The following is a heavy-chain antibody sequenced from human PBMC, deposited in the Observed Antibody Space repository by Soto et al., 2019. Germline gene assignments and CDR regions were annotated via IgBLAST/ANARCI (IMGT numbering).Heavy chain of an antibody. J-gene: IGHJ6*03. V-gene: IGHV1-18*01. CDR1: GYTFTSYG. D-gene: IGHD3-10*01. Sequence: GASEKVSCKASGYTFTSYGISWVRQAPGQGLEWMGWISAYNGNTNYAQKLQGRVTMTTDTSTSTAYMELRSLRSDDTAVYYCYLRGEYYYGSGSYYSDYYMDVWGKGTTVTVSS. CDR2: ISAYNGNT. CDR3: YLRGEYYYGSGSYYSDYYMDV.